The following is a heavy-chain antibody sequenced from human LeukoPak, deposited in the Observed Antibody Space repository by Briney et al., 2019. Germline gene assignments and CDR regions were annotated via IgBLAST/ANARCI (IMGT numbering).Heavy chain of an antibody. D-gene: IGHD3-9*01. CDR1: GFTFDDYA. Sequence: PGGSLRLSCAASGFTFDDYAMHWVRQAPGKGLEWVSGISWNSGSIGYADSVKGRFTISRDNAKNSLYLQMNSLRAEDMALYYCAKDIGGDILTGFDYWGQGTLVTVSS. CDR2: ISWNSGSI. V-gene: IGHV3-9*03. CDR3: AKDIGGDILTGFDY. J-gene: IGHJ4*02.